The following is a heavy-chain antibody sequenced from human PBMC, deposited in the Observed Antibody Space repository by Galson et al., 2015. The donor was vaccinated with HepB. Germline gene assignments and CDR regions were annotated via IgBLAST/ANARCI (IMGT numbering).Heavy chain of an antibody. D-gene: IGHD3-10*01. CDR2: IIPVFATA. CDR1: GGTFSSYA. Sequence: SVKVSCKASGGTFSSYAFNWVRQAPGQGLEWLGRIIPVFATANYAQNFQGRVTITADESTCTAYMNLSSLRSEDTAIYYCARQAPPNVLRWFGELGGFDLWGRGTLVTISS. V-gene: IGHV1-69*13. CDR3: ARQAPPNVLRWFGELGGFDL. J-gene: IGHJ2*01.